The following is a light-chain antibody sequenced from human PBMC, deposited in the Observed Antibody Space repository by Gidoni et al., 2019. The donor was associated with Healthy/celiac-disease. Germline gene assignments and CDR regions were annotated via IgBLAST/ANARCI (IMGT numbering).Light chain of an antibody. V-gene: IGKV3-20*01. Sequence: EIVFPQSPRTLSLSPGERATLSCRASQSVSSSYLAWYQQKPGQAPRLLIYGASSRATGIPDRFSGSGSGTDFTLTISRLEPEDFAVYYCQQYGSSPRTFGQGTKVEIK. CDR3: QQYGSSPRT. CDR2: GAS. J-gene: IGKJ1*01. CDR1: QSVSSSY.